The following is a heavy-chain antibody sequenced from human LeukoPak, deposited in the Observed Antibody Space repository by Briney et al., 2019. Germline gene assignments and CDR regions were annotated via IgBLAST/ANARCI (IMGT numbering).Heavy chain of an antibody. CDR3: ARQYGTGSCYHDY. CDR2: IYYSGSS. CDR1: GGSISSSSYY. V-gene: IGHV4-39*01. Sequence: SETLSLTCTVSGGSISSSSYYWGWIRRSPGMGLEWIGSIYYSGSSYYNPSLKSRVTISVDTSKNQFSLKLSSVTAADTAVYYCARQYGTGSCYHDYWGQGSLVTVSS. J-gene: IGHJ4*02. D-gene: IGHD2-15*01.